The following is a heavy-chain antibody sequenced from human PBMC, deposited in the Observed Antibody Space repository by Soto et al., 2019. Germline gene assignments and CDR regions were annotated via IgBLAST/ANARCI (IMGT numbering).Heavy chain of an antibody. J-gene: IGHJ3*02. CDR2: ISSSSSYI. D-gene: IGHD2-15*01. CDR1: GFTFSSYS. CDR3: ARDSRPVTDIVVVVAARGAFDI. V-gene: IGHV3-21*01. Sequence: GGSLRLSCAASGFTFSSYSMNWVRQAPGKGLEWVSSISSSSSYIYYADSVKGRFTISRDNAKNSLYLQMNSLRAEDTAVYYCARDSRPVTDIVVVVAARGAFDIWGQGTMVTVAS.